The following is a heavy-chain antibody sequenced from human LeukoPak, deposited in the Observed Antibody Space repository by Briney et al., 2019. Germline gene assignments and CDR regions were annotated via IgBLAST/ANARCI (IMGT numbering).Heavy chain of an antibody. CDR1: GGSISSSSYY. Sequence: PSETLSLTCTVSGGSISSSSYYWGWIRQPPGKGLEWLGGIYYSGSTYYNPSLKSRVTISVDTSKNQFSLKLSSVTAADTAVYYCARPFWSGYYYGMDVWGQGTTVTVSS. D-gene: IGHD3-3*01. V-gene: IGHV4-39*01. CDR2: IYYSGST. J-gene: IGHJ6*02. CDR3: ARPFWSGYYYGMDV.